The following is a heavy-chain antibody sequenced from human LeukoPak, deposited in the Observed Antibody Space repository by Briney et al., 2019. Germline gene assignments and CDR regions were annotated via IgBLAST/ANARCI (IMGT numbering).Heavy chain of an antibody. CDR1: GGSFSGHY. CDR2: INHSGST. V-gene: IGHV4-34*01. Sequence: SETLSLTCAVYGGSFSGHYWSWIRQPPGKGLEWIGEINHSGSTNYNPSLKSRVTISVDTSKNQFSLKLSSVTAADTAVYYCASNGNYGSDYWGQGTLVTVSS. D-gene: IGHD1-7*01. J-gene: IGHJ4*02. CDR3: ASNGNYGSDY.